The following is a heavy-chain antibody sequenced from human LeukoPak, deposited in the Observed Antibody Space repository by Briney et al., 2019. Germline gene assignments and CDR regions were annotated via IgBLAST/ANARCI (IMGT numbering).Heavy chain of an antibody. CDR2: IYYSGST. J-gene: IGHJ4*02. CDR3: ARVAPLLIAVAGRAEDY. V-gene: IGHV4-31*03. D-gene: IGHD6-19*01. Sequence: SETLSLTCTVSGGSISSGGYYWSWIRQHPGKGLEWIGYIYYSGSTYYNPSLKSRVTISVDTSKNQFSLKLSSVTAADTAVYYCARVAPLLIAVAGRAEDYWGQGTLVTVSS. CDR1: GGSISSGGYY.